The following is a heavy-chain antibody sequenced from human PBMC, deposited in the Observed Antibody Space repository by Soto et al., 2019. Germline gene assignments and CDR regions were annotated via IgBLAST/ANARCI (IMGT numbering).Heavy chain of an antibody. CDR2: IYPGDSET. D-gene: IGHD6-13*01. J-gene: IGHJ4*02. Sequence: GESLKISCQCSGYTFSNFWIAWVRQLPGKGLEYMGIIYPGDSETRYSTSFHGKVTISADRSIGTAYLQWSSLEASDSAFYFCARSPRSSPYFDYWGQGALVTVSS. CDR1: GYTFSNFW. CDR3: ARSPRSSPYFDY. V-gene: IGHV5-51*01.